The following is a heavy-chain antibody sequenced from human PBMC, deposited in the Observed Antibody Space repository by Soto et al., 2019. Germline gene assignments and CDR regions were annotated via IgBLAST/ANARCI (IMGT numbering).Heavy chain of an antibody. CDR1: GASITRSNYY. V-gene: IGHV4-39*01. J-gene: IGHJ4*01. CDR3: AIRDALYHFDSSGRFDY. Sequence: PSETLSLTCTVSGASITRSNYYWAWIRQLPGTGLEWIGSVYYSGSTYYNPSLKSRVTISVDTSKNQFSLKLNSVTAADTAVYYCAIRDALYHFDSSGRFDYWGNGTLGTVS. CDR2: VYYSGST. D-gene: IGHD3-22*01.